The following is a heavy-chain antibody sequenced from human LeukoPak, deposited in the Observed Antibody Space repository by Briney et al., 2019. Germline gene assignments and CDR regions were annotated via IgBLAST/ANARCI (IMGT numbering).Heavy chain of an antibody. J-gene: IGHJ4*02. CDR1: GYTFSNYD. CDR3: ARGHVLASYSGGSCYSGHDY. D-gene: IGHD2-15*01. V-gene: IGHV1-8*01. Sequence: ASVKVSCKASGYTFSNYDINWVRQAAGQGLEWMGWMNPNSGNTGYAQKFQGRVTMTRNTSISTAYMELSSLRSEDTAVYYCARGHVLASYSGGSCYSGHDYWGQGTLVTVSS. CDR2: MNPNSGNT.